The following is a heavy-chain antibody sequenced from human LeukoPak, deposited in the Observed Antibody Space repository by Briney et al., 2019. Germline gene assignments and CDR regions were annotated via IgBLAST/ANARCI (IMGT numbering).Heavy chain of an antibody. CDR1: GYSFTNYW. CDR3: ARPHTVTTLFDGYFDY. Sequence: GESLKISCKGSGYSFTNYWIGWVRQMPGKGLEWMGIIYPDDSDTRYSPPFQGQVTISADKSVTTAYLQWSSLKASDTAMYFCARPHTVTTLFDGYFDYWGQGTLVTVSS. D-gene: IGHD4-17*01. V-gene: IGHV5-51*01. J-gene: IGHJ4*02. CDR2: IYPDDSDT.